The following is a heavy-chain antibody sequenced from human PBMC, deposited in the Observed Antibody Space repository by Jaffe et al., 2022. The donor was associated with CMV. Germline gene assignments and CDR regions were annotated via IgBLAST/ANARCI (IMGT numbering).Heavy chain of an antibody. D-gene: IGHD3-10*01. CDR2: VSPYNGDT. J-gene: IGHJ4*02. CDR3: AIGMFRGITRLDY. V-gene: IGHV1-18*01. CDR1: GYTFSSYG. Sequence: QVQLVQSGAEVKKPGASVKVSCKASGYTFSSYGISWVRQAPGQGLEWMGWVSPYNGDTNHAQKFQGRVTMTTDTSTTTAYMELRSLRSDDTAVYYCAIGMFRGITRLDYWGQGTLVTVSS.